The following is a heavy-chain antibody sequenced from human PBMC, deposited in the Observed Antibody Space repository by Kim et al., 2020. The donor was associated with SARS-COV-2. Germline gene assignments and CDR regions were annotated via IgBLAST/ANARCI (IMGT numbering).Heavy chain of an antibody. CDR2: INHSGST. Sequence: SETLSLTCAVYGGSFSGYYWSWIRQPPGKGLEWIGEINHSGSTNYNPSLKSRVTISVDTSKNQFSLKLSSVTAADTAVYYCARGQAAVGAVAGTFYYYGMDVWGQGTTVTVSS. J-gene: IGHJ6*02. CDR1: GGSFSGYY. V-gene: IGHV4-34*01. D-gene: IGHD6-19*01. CDR3: ARGQAAVGAVAGTFYYYGMDV.